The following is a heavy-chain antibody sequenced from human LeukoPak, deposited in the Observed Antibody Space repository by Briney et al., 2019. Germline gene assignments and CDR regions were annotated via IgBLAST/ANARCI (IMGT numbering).Heavy chain of an antibody. D-gene: IGHD6-19*01. CDR3: ARGSGYSSGWYVHYYGMDV. CDR2: IYSGGST. J-gene: IGHJ6*02. V-gene: IGHV3-66*02. CDR1: GFTVSSNY. Sequence: PGGSLRLSCAASGFTVSSNYMSWVRQAPGKGLEWVSVIYSGGSTYYADSVKGRFTISRDNSKNTLYLQMNSLRAEDTAVYYCARGSGYSSGWYVHYYGMDVWGQGTTVTVSS.